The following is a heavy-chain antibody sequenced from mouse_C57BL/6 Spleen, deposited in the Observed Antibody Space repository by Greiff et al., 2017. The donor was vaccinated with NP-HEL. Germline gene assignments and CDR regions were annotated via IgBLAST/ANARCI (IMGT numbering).Heavy chain of an antibody. CDR2: ISSGGSYT. CDR3: ADKGLYWNFDD. CDR1: GFTFSSYG. J-gene: IGHJ1*03. V-gene: IGHV5-6*02. D-gene: IGHD1-3*01. Sequence: EVMLVESGGDLVKPGGSLKLSCAASGFTFSSYGMSWVRQTPDKRLEWVATISSGGSYTYYPDSVKGRSTISRDNAKNTLYLQMSSMTSEDTAVYCCADKGLYWNFDDWGKGTTVTVSS.